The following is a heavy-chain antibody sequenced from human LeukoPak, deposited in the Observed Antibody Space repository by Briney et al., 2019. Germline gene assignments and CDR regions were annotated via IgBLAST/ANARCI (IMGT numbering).Heavy chain of an antibody. Sequence: GGSLRLSCAASGFTFDDYAMHWVRQAPGRGLEWVSLISGDGGSAYYADSVKGRFTISRDNSKNSLYLQMNSLRTEDTALYYCAKDRGRRWLLFFDAFDIWGQGTMVTVPS. J-gene: IGHJ3*02. CDR1: GFTFDDYA. CDR3: AKDRGRRWLLFFDAFDI. D-gene: IGHD5-24*01. CDR2: ISGDGGSA. V-gene: IGHV3-43*02.